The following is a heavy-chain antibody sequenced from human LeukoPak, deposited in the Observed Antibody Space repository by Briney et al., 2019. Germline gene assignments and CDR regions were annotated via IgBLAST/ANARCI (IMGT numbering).Heavy chain of an antibody. CDR1: GFSFSSYW. J-gene: IGHJ4*02. CDR2: IRPDGSEK. CDR3: ARERMYSGSGSTYPYYDY. Sequence: PGGSLRLSCAASGFSFSSYWMAWVRQSPGKGLEWVANIRPDGSEKYYVDSVKGRCTISRDSAKNALYLEVDSLRAADTAVYYCARERMYSGSGSTYPYYDYWGQGTLVTVSS. V-gene: IGHV3-7*01. D-gene: IGHD3-10*01.